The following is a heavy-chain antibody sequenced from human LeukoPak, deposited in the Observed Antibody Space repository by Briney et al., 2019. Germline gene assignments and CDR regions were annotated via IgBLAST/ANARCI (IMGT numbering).Heavy chain of an antibody. Sequence: SETLSLTCTVSGGSISSYYWSWIRQPPGEGLEWIGYIYYSGSTNYNPSLKSRVTISVDTSKNQFSLKLSSVTAADTAVYYCARSPVLLWFGVLNVWGKGTTVTVSS. CDR2: IYYSGST. V-gene: IGHV4-59*08. J-gene: IGHJ6*04. CDR1: GGSISSYY. D-gene: IGHD3-10*01. CDR3: ARSPVLLWFGVLNV.